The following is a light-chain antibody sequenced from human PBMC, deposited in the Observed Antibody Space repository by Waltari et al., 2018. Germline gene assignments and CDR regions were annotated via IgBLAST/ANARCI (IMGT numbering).Light chain of an antibody. CDR3: SSYAGSSTLV. J-gene: IGLJ3*02. CDR1: SSDVGNHIL. V-gene: IGLV2-23*01. CDR2: EDT. Sequence: QSALTQPASVSASPGQSMTISCPGTSSDVGNHILVPWYQQNPGKAPKLMIYEDTKRPSGVSNRFSGSKSGNTASLTISGLQAEDEADYFCSSYAGSSTLVFGGGTKLTVL.